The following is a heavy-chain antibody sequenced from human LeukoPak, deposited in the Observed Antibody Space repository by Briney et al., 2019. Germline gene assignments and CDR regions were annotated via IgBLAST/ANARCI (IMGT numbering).Heavy chain of an antibody. Sequence: GGSLRLSCAASGFTFGNTAMSWVRQAPGKGLECVSTISLSGDTEYYADSVRGRFSISRDNSKNTLYLQMNSLRADDTAIYYCARITGATLFGYWGQGTLVTVSS. V-gene: IGHV3-23*01. D-gene: IGHD7-27*01. CDR2: ISLSGDTE. J-gene: IGHJ4*02. CDR1: GFTFGNTA. CDR3: ARITGATLFGY.